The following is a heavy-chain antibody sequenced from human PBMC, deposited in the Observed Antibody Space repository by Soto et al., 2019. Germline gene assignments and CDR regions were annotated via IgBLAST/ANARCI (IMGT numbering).Heavy chain of an antibody. J-gene: IGHJ5*02. CDR1: GYTFTSYD. CDR3: ARVYSSGWYDWFDP. D-gene: IGHD6-19*01. Sequence: ASVKVSCKASGYTFTSYDINWVRQATGQGLEWMGWMNPNSGNTGYAQKFQGRVTMTRNTSISTAYMELSSLRSEDTAVYYCARVYSSGWYDWFDPWGQGTLVTAPQ. CDR2: MNPNSGNT. V-gene: IGHV1-8*01.